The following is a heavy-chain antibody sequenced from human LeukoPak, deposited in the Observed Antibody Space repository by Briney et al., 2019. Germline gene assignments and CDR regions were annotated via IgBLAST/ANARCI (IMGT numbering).Heavy chain of an antibody. CDR2: ISGSGGST. CDR3: AKGPSTVTTRGYFDY. J-gene: IGHJ4*02. Sequence: PGGSLRLSCTSSGFAFGDYALSWVRQAPGKGLEWVSGISGSGGSTYYADSVKGRFTISRDKSKNTMYLHMNSLSDEDTAVYYCAKGPSTVTTRGYFDYWGQGTLVTVSS. D-gene: IGHD4-17*01. V-gene: IGHV3-23*01. CDR1: GFAFGDYA.